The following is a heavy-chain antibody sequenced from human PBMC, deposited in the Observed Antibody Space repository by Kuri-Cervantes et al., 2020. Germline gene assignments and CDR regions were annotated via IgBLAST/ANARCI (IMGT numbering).Heavy chain of an antibody. J-gene: IGHJ4*02. Sequence: GESLKISCAASGFTFSSYAMHWVRQAPGKGLEWVAVISYDGSNKYYADSVKGRFTISRDNSKNTLYLQMNSLRAEDTAVYYCARPLGWSLREAFDYWGQGTLVTVSS. V-gene: IGHV3-30-3*01. CDR1: GFTFSSYA. CDR2: ISYDGSNK. CDR3: ARPLGWSLREAFDY. D-gene: IGHD6-19*01.